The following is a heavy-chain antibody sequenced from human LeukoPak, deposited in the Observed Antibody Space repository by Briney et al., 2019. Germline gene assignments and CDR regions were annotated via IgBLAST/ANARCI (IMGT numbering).Heavy chain of an antibody. J-gene: IGHJ4*02. D-gene: IGHD3-22*01. Sequence: ASETLSLTCTVSGGSISSYYWSWIRQPPGKGLEWIGYIYYSGSTNYNPSLKSRVTISVDTSKNQFSLKLGSVTAADTAVYYCARNYDSSGYWDYWGQGTLVTVSS. CDR2: IYYSGST. V-gene: IGHV4-59*01. CDR1: GGSISSYY. CDR3: ARNYDSSGYWDY.